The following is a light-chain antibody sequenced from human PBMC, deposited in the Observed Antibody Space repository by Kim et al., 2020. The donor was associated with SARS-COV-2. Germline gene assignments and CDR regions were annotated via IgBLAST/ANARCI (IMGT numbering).Light chain of an antibody. CDR3: QQYDNLPLT. CDR2: DAS. V-gene: IGKV1-33*01. J-gene: IGKJ4*01. CDR1: QDITNH. Sequence: ASVGDRVTITCQASQDITNHLNWYQQTPGEAPKVLIYDASTLEIGVPPRFSGGGSGTDFTFTISSLQPEDIATYYCQQYDNLPLTFGGGTKVEIK.